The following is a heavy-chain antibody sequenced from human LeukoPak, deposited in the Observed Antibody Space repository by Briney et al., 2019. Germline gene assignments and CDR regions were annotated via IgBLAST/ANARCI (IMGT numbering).Heavy chain of an antibody. CDR1: RFTVSSNY. CDR3: VEKSYCCCDCFAEEAFDI. D-gene: IGHD2-21*02. Sequence: GKSLRLSCAASRFTVSSNYMSWVREAPGKGLEWGLIIYSGSGTYYADYVKGRFTLSRDHSKNTVYLQMNSLTAEERAMYYCVEKSYCCCDCFAEEAFDIWGQGTMVTVSS. J-gene: IGHJ3*02. V-gene: IGHV3-53*01. CDR2: IYSGSGT.